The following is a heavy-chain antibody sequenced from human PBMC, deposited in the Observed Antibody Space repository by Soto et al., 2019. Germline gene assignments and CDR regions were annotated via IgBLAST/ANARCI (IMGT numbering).Heavy chain of an antibody. CDR1: GGSVSSGSYY. Sequence: TLSLTCTVSGGSVSSGSYYWSWIRQPPGKGLEWIGYIYYSGSTYYNPSLKSRVTISVDTSKNQFSLKLSSVTAADTAVYYCARFYMVRGVMGAFDIWGQGTMVTVSS. V-gene: IGHV4-31*03. D-gene: IGHD3-10*01. CDR2: IYYSGST. CDR3: ARFYMVRGVMGAFDI. J-gene: IGHJ3*02.